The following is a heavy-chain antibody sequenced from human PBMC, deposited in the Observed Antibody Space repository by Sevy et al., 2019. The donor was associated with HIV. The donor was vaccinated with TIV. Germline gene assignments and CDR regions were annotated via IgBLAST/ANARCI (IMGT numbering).Heavy chain of an antibody. V-gene: IGHV3-74*01. CDR2: MNEDGSVT. J-gene: IGHJ4*02. CDR3: VKDFGGPTDY. Sequence: GESLKISCAGSGFSITSYWMQWVRQAPGKGLVWVSRMNEDGSVTNNADSVRGRFTISRDNAKNTLYLQMNSLRVEDTAVYYCVKDFGGPTDYWGQGTLVTVSS. D-gene: IGHD3-16*01. CDR1: GFSITSYW.